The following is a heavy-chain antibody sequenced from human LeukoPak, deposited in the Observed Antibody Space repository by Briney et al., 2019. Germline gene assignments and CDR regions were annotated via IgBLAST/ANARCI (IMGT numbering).Heavy chain of an antibody. CDR3: ARAYGYGQTYFDY. J-gene: IGHJ4*02. CDR2: IYYSGST. Sequence: SETLSLTCTVSGGSISSSSYYWGWIRQPPGKGLEWIGSIYYSGSTYYNPSLKSRVTMSVDTSKNQFSLTLNSVTAADTAVYYCARAYGYGQTYFDYWGQGTRVTVSS. D-gene: IGHD4-17*01. CDR1: GGSISSSSYY. V-gene: IGHV4-39*07.